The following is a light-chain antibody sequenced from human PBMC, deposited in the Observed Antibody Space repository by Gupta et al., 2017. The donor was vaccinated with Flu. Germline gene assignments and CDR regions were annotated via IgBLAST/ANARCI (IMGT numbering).Light chain of an antibody. Sequence: GERATLSCRASQSVSSYLAWYQQKPGQAPRLLIYDASISATGIPARFSGSGSGTDFTLTISSLEPEDFAVYYCQQRSNWPLTFGGGTKVEIK. CDR3: QQRSNWPLT. V-gene: IGKV3-11*01. CDR1: QSVSSY. CDR2: DAS. J-gene: IGKJ4*01.